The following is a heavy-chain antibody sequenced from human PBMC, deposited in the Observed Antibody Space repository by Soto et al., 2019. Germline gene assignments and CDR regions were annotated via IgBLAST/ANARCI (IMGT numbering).Heavy chain of an antibody. CDR3: ARGQSDSSSYYYYYYYGLDV. J-gene: IGHJ6*02. V-gene: IGHV3-30-3*01. CDR1: GFTFSSYA. CDR2: ISYDGSNK. D-gene: IGHD6-13*01. Sequence: GGSLRLSCAASGFTFSSYAMHWVRQAPGKGLEWVAVISYDGSNKYYADSVKGRFTISRDNSKNTLYLQMNSLRAEDTAVYYCARGQSDSSSYYYYYYYGLDVWGQRTTVTGAS.